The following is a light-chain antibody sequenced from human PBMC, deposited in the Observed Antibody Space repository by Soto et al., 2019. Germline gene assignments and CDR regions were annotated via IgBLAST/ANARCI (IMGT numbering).Light chain of an antibody. J-gene: IGKJ4*01. CDR1: QSVFYSPNNKNY. V-gene: IGKV4-1*01. CDR2: WAS. Sequence: DIVMTQSPDSLAVSLGERATINCKSSQSVFYSPNNKNYLAWYQQKPGQPPKLLIYWASIRASGVPDRFSGSGSRTDFTLTISSLQAEDVAVYFCQQSETTPPTFGGGTKVEIK. CDR3: QQSETTPPT.